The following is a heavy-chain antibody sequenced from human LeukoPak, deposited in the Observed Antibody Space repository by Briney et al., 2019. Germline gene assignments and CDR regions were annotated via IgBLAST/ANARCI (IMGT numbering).Heavy chain of an antibody. CDR2: ISYDGSNK. J-gene: IGHJ4*02. Sequence: GGSLRLFCAASGFTFSSYGMHWVRQAPGKGLEWVAVISYDGSNKYYADSVKGRFTIPRGNSKNTLYLQMNSLRAEDTAVYYCAKAGGSGWGQGTLVTVSS. D-gene: IGHD6-19*01. CDR1: GFTFSSYG. CDR3: AKAGGSG. V-gene: IGHV3-30*18.